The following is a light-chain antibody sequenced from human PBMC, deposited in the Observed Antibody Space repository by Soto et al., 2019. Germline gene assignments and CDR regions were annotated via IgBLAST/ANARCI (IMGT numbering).Light chain of an antibody. CDR1: QSVSSN. Sequence: ETVLTQSPATLSLSAGERATLSCRASQSVSSNLAWYQQKPGQAPRLLIYGASTRATGIPARFSGSGSGTEFTLTISSLQSEDFAVYYCQQYNNWPRTFGQGTKVDIK. V-gene: IGKV3-15*01. CDR3: QQYNNWPRT. CDR2: GAS. J-gene: IGKJ1*01.